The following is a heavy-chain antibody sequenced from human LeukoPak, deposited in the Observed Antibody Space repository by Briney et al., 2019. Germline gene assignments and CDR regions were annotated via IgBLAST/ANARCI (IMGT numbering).Heavy chain of an antibody. V-gene: IGHV3-33*01. Sequence: GSLRLSCAASGFTFSSYGMHWVRLAPAKGLEWVAVIWYDGSNKYYADSVKGRFTISRDNSKNTLHLQMNSLRAEDTAVYYCARGGAGDNYFDYWGQGTLVTVSS. J-gene: IGHJ4*02. D-gene: IGHD2-15*01. CDR1: GFTFSSYG. CDR2: IWYDGSNK. CDR3: ARGGAGDNYFDY.